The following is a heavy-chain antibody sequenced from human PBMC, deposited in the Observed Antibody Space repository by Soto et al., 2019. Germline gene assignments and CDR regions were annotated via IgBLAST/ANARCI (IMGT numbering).Heavy chain of an antibody. CDR1: GDFISSHY. Sequence: QVQLQESGPGLVKPSETLSLTCTVSGDFISSHYWSWIRQPPGKGLEWIGYISYSGNTNYSPPLKSRVTVSVDTSKKQLSLELTSLTAADTAVYYCVRHVHLTTNDLWGQGTLVTVSS. V-gene: IGHV4-59*08. D-gene: IGHD1-1*01. J-gene: IGHJ5*02. CDR2: ISYSGNT. CDR3: VRHVHLTTNDL.